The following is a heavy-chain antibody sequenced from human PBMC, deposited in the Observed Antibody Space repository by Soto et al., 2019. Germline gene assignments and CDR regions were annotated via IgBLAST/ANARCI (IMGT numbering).Heavy chain of an antibody. Sequence: QVQLVQSGAEVKKPGASVKVSCKASGYTFTSYGISWVRQAPGQGLEWMGWISAYNGNTNYAQKLQGRVTMTTDTSTSTAYMELRSLRSDDTAVYYCARDGPSKVVIPLYYYYYGMDVWGQGTTVTVSS. J-gene: IGHJ6*02. CDR2: ISAYNGNT. V-gene: IGHV1-18*01. CDR1: GYTFTSYG. CDR3: ARDGPSKVVIPLYYYYYGMDV. D-gene: IGHD2-15*01.